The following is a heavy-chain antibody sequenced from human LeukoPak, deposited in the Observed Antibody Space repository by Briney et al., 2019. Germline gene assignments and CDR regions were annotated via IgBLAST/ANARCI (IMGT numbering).Heavy chain of an antibody. CDR3: AKDHCSRTNCYAGPDY. Sequence: GGSLRLSCAASGFTFSSYAMNWVRHALGEGLELVSGLIRGGGTTHYADSVKGRFTISSDYSSNTLYLQMNSLRPEDTALYYCAKDHCSRTNCYAGPDYWGQGTLVTVSS. CDR1: GFTFSSYA. J-gene: IGHJ4*02. CDR2: LIRGGGTT. V-gene: IGHV3-23*01. D-gene: IGHD2-2*01.